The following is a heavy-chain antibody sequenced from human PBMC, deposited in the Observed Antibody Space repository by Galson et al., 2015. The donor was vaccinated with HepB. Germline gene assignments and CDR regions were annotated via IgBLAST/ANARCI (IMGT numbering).Heavy chain of an antibody. J-gene: IGHJ4*02. D-gene: IGHD2-15*01. CDR2: ISYHGRDQ. CDR3: ARQPCTDGRCYLDY. CDR1: GFTFSSYA. Sequence: SLRLSCAASGFTFSSYAMHWVRQAAGKGLEWVAVISYHGRDQFYVDSVKGRFTISRDNSKNTLYLQMNSLRAEDTALYYCARQPCTDGRCYLDYWGQGTLVTVSS. V-gene: IGHV3-30*04.